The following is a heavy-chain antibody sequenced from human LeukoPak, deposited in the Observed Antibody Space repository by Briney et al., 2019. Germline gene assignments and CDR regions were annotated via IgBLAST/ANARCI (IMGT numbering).Heavy chain of an antibody. Sequence: EASVKVSCKASGYTFTVYYMHWVRQPPGQGLEWMGWINPNSGGTNYSQKFQGRVTMTRDTYISTAYMELSRLSSDDTAVYYCARDNCRGGSCHSLPMVGFDPWGQGTLVTVSS. CDR2: INPNSGGT. CDR1: GYTFTVYY. CDR3: ARDNCRGGSCHSLPMVGFDP. V-gene: IGHV1-2*02. D-gene: IGHD2-15*01. J-gene: IGHJ5*02.